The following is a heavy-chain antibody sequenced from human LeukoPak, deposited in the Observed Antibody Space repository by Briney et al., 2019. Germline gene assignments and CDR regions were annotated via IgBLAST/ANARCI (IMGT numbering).Heavy chain of an antibody. CDR3: ARGPYYDFWSGYPYYFDY. CDR1: GGSISSYY. V-gene: IGHV4-59*01. D-gene: IGHD3-3*01. J-gene: IGHJ4*02. Sequence: PSETLSLTCTVSGGSISSYYWSWIRQPPGKGLEWIGYIYYSGSTNYNPSLKSRVTISVDTSKNQFSLKLSSVTAADTAVYYCARGPYYDFWSGYPYYFDYWGQGTLVTVSS. CDR2: IYYSGST.